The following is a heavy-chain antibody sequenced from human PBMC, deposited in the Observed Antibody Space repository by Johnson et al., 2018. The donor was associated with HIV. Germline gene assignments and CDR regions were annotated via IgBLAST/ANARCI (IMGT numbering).Heavy chain of an antibody. CDR2: ISGSGGST. CDR1: GFTFSSYA. J-gene: IGHJ3*02. V-gene: IGHV3-23*04. Sequence: VQLVESGGGLVQPGGSLRLSCAASGFTFSSYAMSWVRQAPGKGLEWVPAISGSGGSTYYADSVKGRFHISRDNSKTTLYLQMNSLRAEDTAVYYCVKSTQASIVRESGPFGGFHIWGQGTMVIVSS. D-gene: IGHD2-15*01. CDR3: VKSTQASIVRESGPFGGFHI.